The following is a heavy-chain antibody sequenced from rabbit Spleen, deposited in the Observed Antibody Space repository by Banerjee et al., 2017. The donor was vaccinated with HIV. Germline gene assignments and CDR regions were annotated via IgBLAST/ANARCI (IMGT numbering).Heavy chain of an antibody. CDR2: IDPLFGIT. CDR3: ARDGTGGSYFAL. Sequence: QEQLMESGGGLVQPGGSLKLSCTASGFDFSRTGVSWVRQAPGKGLEWIGYIDPLFGITYYANWVNGRFSISRENAQNTVFLQMTSLTAADTATYFCARDGTGGSYFALWGPGTLVTVS. D-gene: IGHD8-1*01. J-gene: IGHJ6*01. V-gene: IGHV1S47*01. CDR1: GFDFSRTG.